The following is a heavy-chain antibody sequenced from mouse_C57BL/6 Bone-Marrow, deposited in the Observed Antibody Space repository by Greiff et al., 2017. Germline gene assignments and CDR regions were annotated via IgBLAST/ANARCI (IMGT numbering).Heavy chain of an antibody. V-gene: IGHV5-9-1*02. CDR2: ISSGGDYI. D-gene: IGHD2-3*01. CDR3: TRRLLAGAMDY. Sequence: DVMLVESGEGLVKPGGSLKLSCAASGFTFSSYAMSWVRQTPEKRLEWVAYISSGGDYIYYADTVKGRFTISRDNARNTLYLQMSSLKSEDTAMYYCTRRLLAGAMDYWGQGTSVTVSS. CDR1: GFTFSSYA. J-gene: IGHJ4*01.